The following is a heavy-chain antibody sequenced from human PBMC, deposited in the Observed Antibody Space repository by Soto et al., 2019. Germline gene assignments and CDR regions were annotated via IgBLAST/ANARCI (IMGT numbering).Heavy chain of an antibody. CDR3: ANDRRFLEWEMNFDS. CDR1: GFTFSAYG. D-gene: IGHD3-3*01. J-gene: IGHJ4*02. Sequence: GGSLRLSCVASGFTFSAYGMHWVRQAPGKGLEWVAVISYDGRNQYYADSVKGRFTISRDDSKNTLYLDMNSLRAEDTAVYYCANDRRFLEWEMNFDSWGQGTLVTVSS. V-gene: IGHV3-30*18. CDR2: ISYDGRNQ.